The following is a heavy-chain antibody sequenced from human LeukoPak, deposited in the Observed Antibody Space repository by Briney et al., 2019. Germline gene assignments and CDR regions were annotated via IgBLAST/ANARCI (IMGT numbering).Heavy chain of an antibody. Sequence: SDTLSLTCTVSGGSISRSTYYWDWARQPPGKGLGGIGSIYYSGNTHYNPSLKSRVAISVDTSRNPFSPKLSSVTAADTAVYYCARRATSGWQPFVYWGRGTLVTVSS. V-gene: IGHV4-39*01. D-gene: IGHD6-19*01. CDR1: GGSISRSTYY. CDR2: IYYSGNT. J-gene: IGHJ4*02. CDR3: ARRATSGWQPFVY.